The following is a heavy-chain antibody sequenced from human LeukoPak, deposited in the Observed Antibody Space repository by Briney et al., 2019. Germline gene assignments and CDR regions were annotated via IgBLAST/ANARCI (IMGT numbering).Heavy chain of an antibody. Sequence: GGSLRLSCAASAFTFSSYAMSWVRQAPGKGLEWVSAISGSGGSTYYADSVKGRFTISRDNSKNTLYLQMNSLRAEDTAVYYCAKQTYYDILTGYYSWFDPWGQRTLVTVSS. CDR1: AFTFSSYA. CDR2: ISGSGGST. J-gene: IGHJ5*02. D-gene: IGHD3-9*01. CDR3: AKQTYYDILTGYYSWFDP. V-gene: IGHV3-23*01.